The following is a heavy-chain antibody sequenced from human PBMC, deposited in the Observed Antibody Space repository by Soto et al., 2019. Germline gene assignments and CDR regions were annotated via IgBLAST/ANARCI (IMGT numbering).Heavy chain of an antibody. CDR3: ARRGGYSYGYWFDY. Sequence: SETLSLTCTVSGGSISSYYWSWIRQPPGKGLEWIGYIYYSGSTNYNPSLKSRVTISVDTSKNQFSLKLSSVTAADTAVYYCARRGGYSYGYWFDYWGQGTLVTVSS. V-gene: IGHV4-59*08. CDR2: IYYSGST. CDR1: GGSISSYY. J-gene: IGHJ4*02. D-gene: IGHD5-18*01.